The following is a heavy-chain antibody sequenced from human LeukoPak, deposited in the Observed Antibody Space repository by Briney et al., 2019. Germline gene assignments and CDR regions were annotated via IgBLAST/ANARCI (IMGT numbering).Heavy chain of an antibody. D-gene: IGHD6-13*01. V-gene: IGHV4-61*01. CDR3: ARVHSAYSSSWHYFDY. CDR2: VYYSGST. J-gene: IGHJ4*02. CDR1: GGSVSSGTYY. Sequence: SETLSLTCTVSGGSVSSGTYYWSWIRQPPGKGLEWIGYVYYSGSTNYNPSLKSRVTISVDTSKNQFSLKLTAATAADTAVYYCARVHSAYSSSWHYFDYWSQGTLVTVSS.